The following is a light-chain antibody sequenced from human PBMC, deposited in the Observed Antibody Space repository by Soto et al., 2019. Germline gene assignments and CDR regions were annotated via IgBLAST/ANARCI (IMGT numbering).Light chain of an antibody. CDR2: EVY. V-gene: IGLV2-8*01. CDR1: SSDVGGYNY. J-gene: IGLJ1*01. Sequence: QSALTQPPSASGSPGQSVTISCTGTSSDVGGYNYVSWYQQHPGKVPKLVVYEVYKRPSGVPDRFSGSKSGNTASLTVSGLQAEDEADDYCTSYAGGNNVFGTGTKLTV. CDR3: TSYAGGNNV.